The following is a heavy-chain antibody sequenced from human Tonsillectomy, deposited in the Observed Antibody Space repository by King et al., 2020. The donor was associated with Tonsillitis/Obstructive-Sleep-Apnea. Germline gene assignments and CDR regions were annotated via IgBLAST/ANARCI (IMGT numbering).Heavy chain of an antibody. V-gene: IGHV1-2*04. J-gene: IGHJ5*02. D-gene: IGHD2-2*01. CDR1: GYTFTGYY. Sequence: QLVQSGAEVKKPGASVKVSCKASGYTFTGYYMHWVRQAPGQGLEWMGWINPNSGGTKYAQKFQGWVTMTRDTSISTAYMELSRLRSDDTAVYYCARAFCSSSTCYTAFDPWGQGTLVTVSS. CDR2: INPNSGGT. CDR3: ARAFCSSSTCYTAFDP.